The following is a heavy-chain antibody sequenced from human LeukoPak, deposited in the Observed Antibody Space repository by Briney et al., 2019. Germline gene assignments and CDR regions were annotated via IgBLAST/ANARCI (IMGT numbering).Heavy chain of an antibody. J-gene: IGHJ5*02. V-gene: IGHV4-34*01. CDR3: ARVRPSPRKWFGVHNWFDP. CDR1: GGSFSGYY. CDR2: INHSGST. D-gene: IGHD3-10*01. Sequence: PSETLSLTCAVYGGSFSGYYWSWIRQPPGKGLEWIGEINHSGSTNYNPSLKSRVTISVDTSKNQFSLKLSSVTAADTAVYYCARVRPSPRKWFGVHNWFDPWGQGTLVTVSS.